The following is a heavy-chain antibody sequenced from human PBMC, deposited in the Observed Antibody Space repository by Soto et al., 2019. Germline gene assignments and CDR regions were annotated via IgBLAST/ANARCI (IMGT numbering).Heavy chain of an antibody. J-gene: IGHJ6*02. CDR3: TTATTGLLWFGESYYGMDV. D-gene: IGHD3-10*01. V-gene: IGHV3-15*01. Sequence: PGGSLRLSCAASGFTFSNAWMSWVRQAPGKGLKWVGRIKSKTDGGTTDYAAPVKGRFTISRDDSKNTLYLQMNSLKTEDTAVYYCTTATTGLLWFGESYYGMDVWGQGTTVTVSS. CDR1: GFTFSNAW. CDR2: IKSKTDGGTT.